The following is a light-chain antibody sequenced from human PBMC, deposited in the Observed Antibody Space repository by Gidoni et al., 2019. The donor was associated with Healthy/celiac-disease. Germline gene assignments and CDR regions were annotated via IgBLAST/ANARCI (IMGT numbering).Light chain of an antibody. J-gene: IGKJ3*01. V-gene: IGKV3-11*01. CDR3: QQRSNWPLFT. Sequence: EIVLTQSPATLSLSPGERATLSCRASQSVSSYLAWYHQKPGPAPRLLIYDASNRATGIPARFSGSGSGTDFTLTISSLEPEDFAVYYCQQRSNWPLFTFGPGTKVDIK. CDR2: DAS. CDR1: QSVSSY.